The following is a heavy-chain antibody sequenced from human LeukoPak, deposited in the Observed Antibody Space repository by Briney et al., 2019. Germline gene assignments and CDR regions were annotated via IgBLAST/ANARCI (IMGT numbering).Heavy chain of an antibody. J-gene: IGHJ4*02. Sequence: GGSLRLSCAGSGFTFSSYAMHWVRQAPGKGLEWVAVISYDGSDKYYADSVKGRFTISRDNSKNTLYLQVNSLRAEDTAVYYCATDFGGVIALIGHWGQGTLVTVSS. D-gene: IGHD3-16*02. CDR2: ISYDGSDK. V-gene: IGHV3-30*04. CDR1: GFTFSSYA. CDR3: ATDFGGVIALIGH.